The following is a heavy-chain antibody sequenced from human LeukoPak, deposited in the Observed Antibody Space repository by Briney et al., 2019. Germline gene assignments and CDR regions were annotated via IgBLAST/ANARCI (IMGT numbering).Heavy chain of an antibody. D-gene: IGHD6-25*01. CDR2: ISGSGGST. CDR3: AKLFAPGYPRYYFDY. V-gene: IGHV3-23*01. CDR1: GFTFSSYA. J-gene: IGHJ4*02. Sequence: GASLRLSCAASGFTFSSYAMSWGRQAPGKGLEXXSAISGSGGSTYYADCVKGRFTISTHNSKTPLYLQMNSLRAEDTAVYYCAKLFAPGYPRYYFDYWGQGTLVTVSS.